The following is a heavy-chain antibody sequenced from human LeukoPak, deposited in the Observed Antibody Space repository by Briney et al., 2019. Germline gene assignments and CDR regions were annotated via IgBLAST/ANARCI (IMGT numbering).Heavy chain of an antibody. D-gene: IGHD3-10*01. CDR3: ARVGSSGEFDF. CDR2: VTGFNGKP. J-gene: IGHJ4*02. Sequence: ASVKVSCKTSGYTFTDYGLTWVRQAPGQGLEWLGWVTGFNGKPTYARRVEDRLILTTNTSTRTGTLDLRGLRADDTAVYYCARVGSSGEFDFWGQGTLVTVSS. CDR1: GYTFTDYG. V-gene: IGHV1-18*01.